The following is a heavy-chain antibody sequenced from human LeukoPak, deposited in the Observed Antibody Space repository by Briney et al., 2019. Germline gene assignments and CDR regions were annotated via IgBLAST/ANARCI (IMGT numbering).Heavy chain of an antibody. J-gene: IGHJ3*02. CDR1: GYTFTSYD. CDR2: INPNSGGT. Sequence: ASVKVSCKASGYTFTSYDINWVRQAPGQGLEWMGRINPNSGGTNYAQKFQGRVTMTRDTSISTAYMELSRLRSDDTAVYYCARDNLLDAFDIWGQGTMVTVSS. V-gene: IGHV1-2*06. CDR3: ARDNLLDAFDI.